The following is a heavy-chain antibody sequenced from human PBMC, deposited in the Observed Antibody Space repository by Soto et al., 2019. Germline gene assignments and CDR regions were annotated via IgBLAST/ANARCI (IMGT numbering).Heavy chain of an antibody. D-gene: IGHD3-10*01. V-gene: IGHV3-33*06. CDR2: IWYDGSNK. CDR1: GFTFSSYG. J-gene: IGHJ6*02. CDR3: AKPAMVRGASYYYYGMDV. Sequence: GGSLRLSCAASGFTFSSYGMHWVRQAPGKGLEWVAVIWYDGSNKYYADSVKGRFTISRDNSKNTLYLQMNSLRAEDTAVYYCAKPAMVRGASYYYYGMDVWGQGTTVTVSS.